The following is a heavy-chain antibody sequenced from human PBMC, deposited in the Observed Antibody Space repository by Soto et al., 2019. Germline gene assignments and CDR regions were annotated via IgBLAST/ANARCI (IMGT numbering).Heavy chain of an antibody. CDR1: GGSISSYY. D-gene: IGHD6-13*01. CDR3: ARASSAAGYYYYGMDV. J-gene: IGHJ6*02. CDR2: IYYSGST. V-gene: IGHV4-59*08. Sequence: SETLSLTCTVSGGSISSYYWSWIRQPPGKGLEWIGYIYYSGSTNYNPSLKSRVTISVDTSKNQFSLKLSSVTAADTAVYYCARASSAAGYYYYGMDVWGQGTTVTVSS.